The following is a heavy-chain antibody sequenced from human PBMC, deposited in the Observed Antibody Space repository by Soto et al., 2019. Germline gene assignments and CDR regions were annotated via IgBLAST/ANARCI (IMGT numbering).Heavy chain of an antibody. V-gene: IGHV4-59*01. Sequence: SETLSLTCNVSGGSMRSYSWTWMRQSPGKGLGWLGNIFYSGNSNLNPSLRSRLNISVDTSKNKFSLTLNSVTAADTAAYYCARDSRCCGMDVWGQGTTVTVS. CDR2: IFYSGNS. CDR3: ARDSRCCGMDV. CDR1: GGSMRSYS. J-gene: IGHJ6*02.